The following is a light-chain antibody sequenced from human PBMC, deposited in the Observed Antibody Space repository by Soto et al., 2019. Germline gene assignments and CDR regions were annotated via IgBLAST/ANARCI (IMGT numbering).Light chain of an antibody. J-gene: IGKJ1*01. CDR1: QSIGRY. CDR3: QQSYSTPRT. Sequence: DIQMTQSPSSLSASVGDRVTITCRASQSIGRYLNWYQQKPGKAPKLLIYAASSLQSGVPSRFSGSGSGTDCTLTISSLQPEDFATYYCQQSYSTPRTFGQGTKVDIK. V-gene: IGKV1-39*01. CDR2: AAS.